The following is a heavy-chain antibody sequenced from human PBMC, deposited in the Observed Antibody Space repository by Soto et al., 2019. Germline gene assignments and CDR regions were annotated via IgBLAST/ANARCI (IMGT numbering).Heavy chain of an antibody. Sequence: QVQLVQSGAEVKKPGSSVKVSCKASENTFTTSYVHWVRQAPGQGLEWVGIISPNGDTATYAQKFKGRVTMTRDTSKSTVYMELSSLTSQDAAMYYCARGLTTTGYYMWGQGTLVTVSS. V-gene: IGHV1-46*01. CDR1: ENTFTTSY. D-gene: IGHD3-9*01. CDR2: ISPNGDTA. CDR3: ARGLTTTGYYM. J-gene: IGHJ4*02.